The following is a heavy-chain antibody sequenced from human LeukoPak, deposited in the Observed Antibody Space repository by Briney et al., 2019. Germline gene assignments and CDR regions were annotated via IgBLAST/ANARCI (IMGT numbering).Heavy chain of an antibody. CDR2: ISYDGSNK. CDR3: ALITPDY. CDR1: GFTFSSYG. V-gene: IGHV3-30*03. D-gene: IGHD3-22*01. Sequence: GESLNISCAASGFTFSSYGMHWVRQAPGKGLEWVAVISYDGSNKYYADSVKGRFTISRDNSKNTLYLQMNSLRAEDTAVYYCALITPDYWGQGTLVTVSS. J-gene: IGHJ4*02.